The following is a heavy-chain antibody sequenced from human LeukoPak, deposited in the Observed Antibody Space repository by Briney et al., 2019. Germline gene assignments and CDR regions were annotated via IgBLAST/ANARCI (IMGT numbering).Heavy chain of an antibody. CDR2: VDPEDGET. D-gene: IGHD3-3*01. CDR3: ATVNRRGRWLRFLGHYYYMDV. J-gene: IGHJ6*03. Sequence: APVKISSTASAYTFTDYYMHWVHQAPGKGLEWMGRVDPEDGETIYAEKFQGRVTITADTSTDTAYMELSSLRSEDTAVYYCATVNRRGRWLRFLGHYYYMDVWGKGTTVTVSS. V-gene: IGHV1-69-2*01. CDR1: AYTFTDYY.